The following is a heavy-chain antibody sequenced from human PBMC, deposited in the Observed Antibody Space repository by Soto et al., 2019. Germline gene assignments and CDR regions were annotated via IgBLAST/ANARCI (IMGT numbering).Heavy chain of an antibody. CDR2: IIPIFGTA. D-gene: IGHD5-18*01. CDR1: GGTFSSYA. Sequence: GASVKVSCKASGGTFSSYAISWVRQAPGQGLEWMGGIIPIFGTANYAQKFQGRVTITADESTSTAYMELSSLRSEDTAVYYCARVVSKGYSYGYNNNPYNWFDPWGQGTLVTVSS. V-gene: IGHV1-69*13. CDR3: ARVVSKGYSYGYNNNPYNWFDP. J-gene: IGHJ5*02.